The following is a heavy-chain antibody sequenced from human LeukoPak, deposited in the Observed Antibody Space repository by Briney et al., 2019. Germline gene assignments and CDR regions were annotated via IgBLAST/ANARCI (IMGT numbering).Heavy chain of an antibody. CDR2: INHSGST. Sequence: SETLSLTCAVYGESFSGYYWSWIRQPPGKGLEWIGEINHSGSTNYNPSLKSRVTISVDTSKNQFSLKLSSVTAADTAVYYCARGRGYSGYYYFDYWGQGTLVTVSS. CDR3: ARGRGYSGYYYFDY. CDR1: GESFSGYY. D-gene: IGHD5-12*01. J-gene: IGHJ4*02. V-gene: IGHV4-34*01.